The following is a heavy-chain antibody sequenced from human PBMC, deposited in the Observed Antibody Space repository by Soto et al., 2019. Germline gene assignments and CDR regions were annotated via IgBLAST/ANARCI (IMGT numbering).Heavy chain of an antibody. J-gene: IGHJ4*02. Sequence: QVHLVESGGGVVQPGRSLRLSCAASGFPFDTYGMHWVRQAPGKGLDWVAVIWFDGSNKYYADSVKGRFTISRDNSKNTLYLQMNSLRVEDTAVYYCAGGVGPFDYWGQGTLVTVSS. CDR2: IWFDGSNK. D-gene: IGHD1-26*01. CDR1: GFPFDTYG. V-gene: IGHV3-33*01. CDR3: AGGVGPFDY.